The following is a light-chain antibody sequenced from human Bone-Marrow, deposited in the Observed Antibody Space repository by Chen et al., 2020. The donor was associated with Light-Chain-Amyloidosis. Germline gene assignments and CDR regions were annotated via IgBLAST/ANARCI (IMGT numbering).Light chain of an antibody. CDR3: YTYAGSATFV. V-gene: IGLV2-23*01. CDR1: SSNVGDYGL. CDR2: EGI. Sequence: QSARTHPASVSGSPGQSITIPCTGTSSNVGDYGLVSWYQQHPGKAPKLILGEGIQRPSGVSSRFSGSMSGNTASLTISGLQTEDEADYFCYTYAGSATFVFGSATTVTVL. J-gene: IGLJ1*01.